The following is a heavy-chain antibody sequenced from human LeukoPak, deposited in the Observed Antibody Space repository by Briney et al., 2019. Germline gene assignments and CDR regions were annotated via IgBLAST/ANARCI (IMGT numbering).Heavy chain of an antibody. CDR3: ARGRGIIQYYDFWSGYYVWFDP. CDR2: INPNSGGT. J-gene: IGHJ5*02. V-gene: IGHV1-2*02. Sequence: ASVKVSCKASGCTFTGYYMHWVRQAPGQGLEWMGWINPNSGGTNYAQKFQGRVTMTRDTSISTAYVELSRLRSDDTAVYYCARGRGIIQYYDFWSGYYVWFDPWGQGTLVTVSS. D-gene: IGHD3-3*01. CDR1: GCTFTGYY.